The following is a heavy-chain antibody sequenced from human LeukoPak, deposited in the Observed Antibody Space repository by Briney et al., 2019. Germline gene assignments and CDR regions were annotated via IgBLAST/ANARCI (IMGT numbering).Heavy chain of an antibody. J-gene: IGHJ4*02. D-gene: IGHD6-19*01. CDR2: ISSSTSYI. Sequence: PGGSLRLSCAASGFTFSSYSMNWIRQAPGKGLEWVSSISSSTSYIYYADSVKGRFTISKDNAKNSLYLQMNSLRAEDTAVYYCARSGGYSSGWTIFDYWGQGTLVTVSS. V-gene: IGHV3-21*01. CDR1: GFTFSSYS. CDR3: ARSGGYSSGWTIFDY.